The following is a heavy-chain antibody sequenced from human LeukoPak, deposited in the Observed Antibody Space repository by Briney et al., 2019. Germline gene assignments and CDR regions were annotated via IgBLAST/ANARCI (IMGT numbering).Heavy chain of an antibody. CDR1: GGSVSSGSDY. V-gene: IGHV4-61*01. CDR2: MHYSGST. D-gene: IGHD6-19*01. J-gene: IGHJ5*02. CDR3: ARDRYSSGWYWFDP. Sequence: PSETLSLTCTVSGGSVSSGSDYWSWIRQPPGKGLEWIGYMHYSGSTNYNPSFKSRVTISVDTSKNQFSLKLSSVTAADTAVYYCARDRYSSGWYWFDPWGQGTLVTVSS.